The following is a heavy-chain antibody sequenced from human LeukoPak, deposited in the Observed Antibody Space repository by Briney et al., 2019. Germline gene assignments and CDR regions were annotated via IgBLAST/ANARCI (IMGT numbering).Heavy chain of an antibody. CDR1: GFTFSTYS. CDR2: ISSDSNYI. V-gene: IGHV3-21*01. J-gene: IGHJ6*02. D-gene: IGHD3-16*01. Sequence: GGSLRLSCAASGFTFSTYSMNWVRQAPGKGLEWVSSISSDSNYIFNADSLKGRFTISRDNAKNSLYLQVISLRAEDTAVYYCARVAFGLYVMDVWGQGTTVTVSS. CDR3: ARVAFGLYVMDV.